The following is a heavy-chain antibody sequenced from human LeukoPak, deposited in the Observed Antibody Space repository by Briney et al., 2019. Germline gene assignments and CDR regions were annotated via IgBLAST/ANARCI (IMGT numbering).Heavy chain of an antibody. CDR3: ARDAAAPYYYYYMDV. Sequence: SETLSLTCTVSGVSINSHYLNWIRQPPGKGLEWIGFISGSGSTNYNPSLKSRVTMSVDTSKSQFSLKLSSVTAADTAVYYCARDAAAPYYYYYMDVWGKGTTVTVSS. CDR2: ISGSGST. V-gene: IGHV4-59*11. D-gene: IGHD2-2*01. J-gene: IGHJ6*03. CDR1: GVSINSHY.